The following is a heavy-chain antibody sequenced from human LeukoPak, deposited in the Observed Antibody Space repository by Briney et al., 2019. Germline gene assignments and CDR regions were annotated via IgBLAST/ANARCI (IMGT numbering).Heavy chain of an antibody. V-gene: IGHV4-59*01. D-gene: IGHD2-21*01. CDR1: GGSISSYY. Sequence: SETPSLTCTVSGGSISSYYWSWIRQPPGKGLEWIGYIYYSGSTNYNPSLKSRVTISVDTSKNQFSLKLSSVTAADTAVYYCARGGALWGVDFGYWGQGTLVTVSS. J-gene: IGHJ4*02. CDR3: ARGGALWGVDFGY. CDR2: IYYSGST.